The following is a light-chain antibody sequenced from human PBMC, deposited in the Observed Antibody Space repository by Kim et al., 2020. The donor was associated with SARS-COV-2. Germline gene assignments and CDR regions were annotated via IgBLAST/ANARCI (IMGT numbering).Light chain of an antibody. CDR1: HDISTS. CDR2: AAY. CDR3: QQFDNYPCT. V-gene: IGKV1-9*01. J-gene: IGKJ4*01. Sequence: DIQMTQSPSSLSASIGDRVTITCHASHDISTSLNWYQLKPGKAPSVLIFAAYNLEVGVSSRFGGRGSGTQFTLTISSLQAEDFATYFCQQFDNYPCTFGGGTKVDIK.